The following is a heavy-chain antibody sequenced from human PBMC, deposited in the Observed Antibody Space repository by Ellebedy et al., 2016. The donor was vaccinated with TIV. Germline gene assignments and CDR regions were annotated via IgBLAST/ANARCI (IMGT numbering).Heavy chain of an antibody. Sequence: GESLKISCAASGFTFSRSSMNWVRQAPGKGLEWVSSITGSGSHKYYADSVKGRFTISRDNAKNSLYLQMNSLRAEDTAVYYCVVNGSYAIGWFDPWGQGTLVTVSS. CDR2: ITGSGSHK. V-gene: IGHV3-21*01. J-gene: IGHJ5*02. CDR1: GFTFSRSS. D-gene: IGHD1-26*01. CDR3: VVNGSYAIGWFDP.